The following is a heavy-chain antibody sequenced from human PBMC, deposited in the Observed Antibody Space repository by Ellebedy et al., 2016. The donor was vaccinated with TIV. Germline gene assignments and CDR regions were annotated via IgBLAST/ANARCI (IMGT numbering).Heavy chain of an antibody. CDR3: ERAGEELGELSDAFDI. CDR1: GDSMSSMSSSY. V-gene: IGHV4-4*07. D-gene: IGHD3-16*02. J-gene: IGHJ3*02. CDR2: IYSNGRT. Sequence: MPSETLSLTCTVSGDSMSSMSSSYWNWLRQHAEKGLERIRRIYSNGRTNYNPSLRGRVTMSIDTSKNEVSMKRYFVTAADTAGYFCERAGEELGELSDAFDIWGQGTTVTVSS.